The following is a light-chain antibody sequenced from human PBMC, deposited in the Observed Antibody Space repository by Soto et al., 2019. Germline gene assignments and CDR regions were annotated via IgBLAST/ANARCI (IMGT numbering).Light chain of an antibody. V-gene: IGKV3-20*01. CDR2: GAS. CDR3: QQYGSSPKT. J-gene: IGKJ1*01. Sequence: EIVLTQSPGTLSLSPGERATLSCRASQSVNSNYLAWYQQKPGQAPRLLISGASTRATGIPDRFSGSGSGTDFTLTISRLEPEDFAVYYCQQYGSSPKTFGQGTKVDIK. CDR1: QSVNSNY.